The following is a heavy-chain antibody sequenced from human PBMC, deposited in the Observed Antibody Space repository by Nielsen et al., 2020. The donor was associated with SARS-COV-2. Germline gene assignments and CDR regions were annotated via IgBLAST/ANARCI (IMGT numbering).Heavy chain of an antibody. J-gene: IGHJ4*02. CDR3: ASGRYGGNSYQFDY. CDR1: GYTLTELS. Sequence: ASVKVSCKVSGYTLTELSMHWVRQAPGKGLEWMGGFDPEDGETIYAQKFQGRVTMTEDTSTDTAYMELSSLRSDDTAVYYCASGRYGGNSYQFDYWGQGTLVTVSS. D-gene: IGHD4-23*01. V-gene: IGHV1-24*01. CDR2: FDPEDGET.